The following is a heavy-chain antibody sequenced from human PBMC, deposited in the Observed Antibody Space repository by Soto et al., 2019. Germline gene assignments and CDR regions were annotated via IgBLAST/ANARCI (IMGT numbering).Heavy chain of an antibody. J-gene: IGHJ4*02. Sequence: EVQLVESGGGLVNSGGSLRLSCAASGFTFSSYTMNWVRQAPGKGLEWVAFITSGSDYIYYADSVKGRFIISRDDANNSLFLQMSSLRAEDTAVYYCTREHVVTIFRRGQRGSFDNWSQGTLVTVSS. CDR2: ITSGSDYI. CDR1: GFTFSSYT. V-gene: IGHV3-21*01. CDR3: TREHVVTIFRRGQRGSFDN. D-gene: IGHD3-9*01.